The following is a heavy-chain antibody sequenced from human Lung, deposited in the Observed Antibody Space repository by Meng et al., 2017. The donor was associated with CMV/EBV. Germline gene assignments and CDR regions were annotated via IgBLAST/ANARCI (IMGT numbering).Heavy chain of an antibody. CDR1: GFTFSTYS. D-gene: IGHD3-16*01. CDR2: ISSGSSTI. J-gene: IGHJ4*02. Sequence: GESLKISCAASGFTFSTYSMNWVRQAPGKGLEWISYISSGSSTIYYADSVKGRFSISRDNAEKTLYLHVNNLRGEDTAVYYCAKGGGAGRSASDYWGQGTLVTGSS. CDR3: AKGGGAGRSASDY. V-gene: IGHV3-48*04.